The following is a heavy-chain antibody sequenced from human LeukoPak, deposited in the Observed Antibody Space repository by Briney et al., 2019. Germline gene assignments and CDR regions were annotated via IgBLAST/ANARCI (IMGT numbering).Heavy chain of an antibody. D-gene: IGHD3-22*01. V-gene: IGHV3-11*01. CDR2: ISSSGSTI. Sequence: PGGSLRLSCAASGFTFSDYYMSWIRQAPGKGLEWVSYISSSGSTIYYADSVKGRFTISRDNAKNSLYLQMNSLRAEDTAVYYCASPGTVIVVVHDAFDIWGQGTMVTVSS. CDR1: GFTFSDYY. J-gene: IGHJ3*02. CDR3: ASPGTVIVVVHDAFDI.